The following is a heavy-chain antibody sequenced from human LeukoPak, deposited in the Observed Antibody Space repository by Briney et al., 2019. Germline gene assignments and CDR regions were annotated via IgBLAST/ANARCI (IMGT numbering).Heavy chain of an antibody. CDR1: GFAFGSEA. V-gene: IGHV3-23*01. Sequence: GGSLRLSCAVSGFAFGSEAMSWVRQSPARGLEWVASISPGGGTTYYADYVKGRFTISRDNAKNTLYLQMNSLGAEDTAVYYCARVKVGVWGVFDTWGQGTMVTVSS. D-gene: IGHD1-26*01. CDR3: ARVKVGVWGVFDT. CDR2: ISPGGGTT. J-gene: IGHJ3*02.